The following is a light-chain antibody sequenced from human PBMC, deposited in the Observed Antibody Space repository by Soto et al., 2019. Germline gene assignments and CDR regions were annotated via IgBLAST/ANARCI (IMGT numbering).Light chain of an antibody. V-gene: IGKV3-15*01. CDR2: GAS. CDR3: QQYNNWPPWT. CDR1: QNIRSN. J-gene: IGKJ1*01. Sequence: EIVMTQSPATLSVSPGERATLSCRASQNIRSNLAWYQQIPGQAPRLLIHGASTRATGIPARFSGSGSGTEFTLTISGLQSEDYAVYYGQQYNNWPPWTFGQGTKVEI.